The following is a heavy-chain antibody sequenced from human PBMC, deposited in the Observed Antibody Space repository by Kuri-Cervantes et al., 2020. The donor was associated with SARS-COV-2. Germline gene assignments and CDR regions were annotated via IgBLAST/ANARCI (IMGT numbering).Heavy chain of an antibody. Sequence: GESLKISCAASGFTFSSYAMHWVRQAPGKGLEWVSYISSSGTTTYYADSVKGRFTISRDNSKNTLYLQMNSLRAEDTAVYYCANGGSGYYLHDAFDIWGQGTMVTVSS. CDR2: ISSSGTTT. CDR3: ANGGSGYYLHDAFDI. J-gene: IGHJ3*02. D-gene: IGHD3-22*01. V-gene: IGHV3-23*01. CDR1: GFTFSSYA.